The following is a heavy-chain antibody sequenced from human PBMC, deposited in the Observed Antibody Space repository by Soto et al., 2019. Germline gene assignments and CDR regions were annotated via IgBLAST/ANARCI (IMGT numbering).Heavy chain of an antibody. J-gene: IGHJ4*02. D-gene: IGHD4-17*01. V-gene: IGHV4-61*01. CDR3: ARTTAVPNTLRSRYFFDY. CDR1: GGSVSNKTYY. Sequence: ETLSLTCSVSGGSVSNKTYYWSWIRQPPGKRLEWIGYVYYSGTTNYNPSLKSRVTISVDLSKNQFSLRLSSVTTADTALYYCARTTAVPNTLRSRYFFDYWGQGTLVTVSS. CDR2: VYYSGTT.